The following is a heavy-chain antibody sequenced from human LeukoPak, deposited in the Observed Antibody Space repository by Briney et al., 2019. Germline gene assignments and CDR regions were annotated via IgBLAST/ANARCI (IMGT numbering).Heavy chain of an antibody. Sequence: PVGSLRLSRTPSGVTFSKYWMSWVRRAPGEGLEWVANIKEDGGEKNYVDSVRGRFTITRDNSRNSLYLQMNSLRGEDTAVYYCATERRGSSTYDGKEAFDFWGQGTLVTVSS. CDR1: GVTFSKYW. D-gene: IGHD6-13*01. CDR2: IKEDGGEK. V-gene: IGHV3-7*01. J-gene: IGHJ4*02. CDR3: ATERRGSSTYDGKEAFDF.